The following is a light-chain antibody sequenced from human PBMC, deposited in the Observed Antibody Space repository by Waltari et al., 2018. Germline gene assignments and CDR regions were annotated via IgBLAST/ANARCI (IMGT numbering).Light chain of an antibody. J-gene: IGKJ4*01. Sequence: IQVTQSPSTLSASVGDRVTITCRATQSISNWLAWYQQKPGKAPKLLIYKASTLESGVPSRFSGSGSGTEFTLTISSLESEDFAVYYCQQRSNWPLTFGGGTKVEIK. V-gene: IGKV1-5*01. CDR2: KAS. CDR1: QSISNW. CDR3: QQRSNWPLT.